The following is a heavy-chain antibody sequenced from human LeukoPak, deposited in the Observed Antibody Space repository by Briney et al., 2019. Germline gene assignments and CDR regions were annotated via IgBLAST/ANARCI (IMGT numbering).Heavy chain of an antibody. CDR3: ARVKGQGAAAGTWVDY. CDR1: GGSISSGSYY. CDR2: IYTSGST. V-gene: IGHV4-61*02. J-gene: IGHJ4*02. D-gene: IGHD6-13*01. Sequence: PSETLSLTCTVSGGSISSGSYYWSWIRQPAGKGLEWIGRIYTSGSTNYNPSLKSRVTMSVDTSKSQFSLKLSSVTAADTAVYYCARVKGQGAAAGTWVDYWGQGTLVTVSS.